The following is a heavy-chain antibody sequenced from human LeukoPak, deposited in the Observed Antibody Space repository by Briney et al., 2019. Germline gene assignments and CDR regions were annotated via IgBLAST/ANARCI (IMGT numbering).Heavy chain of an antibody. CDR2: IYTSGST. V-gene: IGHV4-4*07. J-gene: IGHJ3*02. D-gene: IGHD6-19*01. CDR3: ARGFSLGSGWAIDAFDI. Sequence: SETLSLTCTVSGGSISSYYWSWIRQPAGKGLEWIGRIYTSGSTNYNPSLKSRVTISVDKSKNQFSLKLSSVTAADTAVYYCARGFSLGSGWAIDAFDIWRQGTMVTVSS. CDR1: GGSISSYY.